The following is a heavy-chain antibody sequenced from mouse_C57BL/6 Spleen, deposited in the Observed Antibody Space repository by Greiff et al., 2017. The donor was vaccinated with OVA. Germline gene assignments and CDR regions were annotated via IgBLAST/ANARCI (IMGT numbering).Heavy chain of an antibody. CDR1: GYTFTSYW. J-gene: IGHJ3*01. Sequence: VKLMESGAELVRPGTSVKLSCKASGYTFTSYWMHWVKQRPGQGLEWIGVIDPSDSYTNYNQKFKGKATLTVDTSSSTAYMQLSSLTSEDSAVYYCARKGYYGRACFAYWGQGTLVTVSA. CDR3: ARKGYYGRACFAY. V-gene: IGHV1-59*01. CDR2: IDPSDSYT. D-gene: IGHD1-1*01.